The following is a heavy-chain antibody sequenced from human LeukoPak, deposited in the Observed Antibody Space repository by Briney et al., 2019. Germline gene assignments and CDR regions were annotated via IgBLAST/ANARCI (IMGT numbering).Heavy chain of an antibody. CDR3: ARGPEGGFDY. V-gene: IGHV1-69*13. J-gene: IGHJ4*02. D-gene: IGHD1-26*01. Sequence: AASVKGSCKASGGTFSSYAISWVRQAPGQGLEWMGGIIPIFGTANYAQKFQGRVTITADESTSTAYMELSSLRSEDTAVYYCARGPEGGFDYWGQGTLVTVSS. CDR1: GGTFSSYA. CDR2: IIPIFGTA.